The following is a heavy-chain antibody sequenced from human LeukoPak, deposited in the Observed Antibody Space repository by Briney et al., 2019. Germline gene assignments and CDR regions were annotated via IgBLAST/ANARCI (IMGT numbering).Heavy chain of an antibody. J-gene: IGHJ6*02. CDR1: GFTFSSYW. V-gene: IGHV3-7*03. CDR3: ARVRVVSYYGMDV. CDR2: IKHDGSEK. Sequence: PGGSLRLSCAASGFTFSSYWMSWVRQAPGXGLEWVANIKHDGSEKYHVDSVKGRFTISRDNAKKSLYLQMNSLRAEDTAVYYCARVRVVSYYGMDVWGQGTTVIVSS.